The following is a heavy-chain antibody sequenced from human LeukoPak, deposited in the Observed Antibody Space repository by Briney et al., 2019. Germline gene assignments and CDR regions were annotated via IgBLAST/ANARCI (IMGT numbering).Heavy chain of an antibody. CDR3: ARSYGSGIQLDY. Sequence: ASVKASCKASGYTFTGYYMHWVRQAPGQGLEWMGWINPNSGGTNYAQKFQGRVTMTRDTSISTAYMELSRLRSDDTAVYYCARSYGSGIQLDYWGQGTLVTVSS. CDR2: INPNSGGT. J-gene: IGHJ4*02. V-gene: IGHV1-2*02. CDR1: GYTFTGYY. D-gene: IGHD3-10*01.